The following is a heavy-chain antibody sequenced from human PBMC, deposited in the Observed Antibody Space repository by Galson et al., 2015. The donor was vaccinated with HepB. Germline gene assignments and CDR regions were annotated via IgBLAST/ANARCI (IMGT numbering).Heavy chain of an antibody. J-gene: IGHJ4*02. Sequence: SVKVSCKASGYTFTGYYMHWVRQAPGQGLEWMGWINPNSGGTNYAQKFQGRVTMTRDTSISTAYMELSRLRSDDTAVYYCARDSTPPHYGDYLANPGEFGYWGQGTLVTVSS. CDR3: ARDSTPPHYGDYLANPGEFGY. CDR1: GYTFTGYY. V-gene: IGHV1-2*02. CDR2: INPNSGGT. D-gene: IGHD4-17*01.